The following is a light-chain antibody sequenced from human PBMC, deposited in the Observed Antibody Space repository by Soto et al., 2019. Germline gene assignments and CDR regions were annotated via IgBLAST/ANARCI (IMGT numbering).Light chain of an antibody. CDR1: QSVLYSSNNKNY. CDR3: QQYYTTPRT. J-gene: IGKJ1*01. CDR2: WAS. V-gene: IGKV4-1*01. Sequence: DIVMTQSPDSLAVSLGERATINCKSSQSVLYSSNNKNYLAWYQQKPGQPPKLLIYWASTRESGVPDRFSGSWSGADFTLTTSSLQAEDVAVYYCQQYYTTPRTFGQGTKAEIK.